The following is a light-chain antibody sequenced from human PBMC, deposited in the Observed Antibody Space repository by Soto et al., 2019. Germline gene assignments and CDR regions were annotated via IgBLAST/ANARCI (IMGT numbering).Light chain of an antibody. Sequence: ETVLTQYPGTLSFSPGDRATLSCRASQWVSTSQLNWYQQKPGQAPRLLIYGASNRAPGIPDRFSGSGSETDFTLTINRLEPEDFAVYYCQQYGSSLSWTFGRGTKVDNK. V-gene: IGKV3-20*01. CDR3: QQYGSSLSWT. J-gene: IGKJ1*01. CDR2: GAS. CDR1: QWVSTSQ.